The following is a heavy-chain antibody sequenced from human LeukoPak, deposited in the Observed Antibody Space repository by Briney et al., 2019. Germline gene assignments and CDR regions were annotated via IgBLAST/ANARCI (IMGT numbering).Heavy chain of an antibody. D-gene: IGHD6-19*01. CDR2: ISAYNGNT. V-gene: IGHV1-18*04. CDR3: ARDGGYSSGWYYFDY. J-gene: IGHJ4*02. CDR1: GYTFTGYY. Sequence: ASVKVSCKASGYTFTGYYMHWVRQAPGQGLEWMGWISAYNGNTNYAQKLQGRVTMTTDTSTSTAYMELRSLRSDDTAVYYCARDGGYSSGWYYFDYWGQGTLVTVSS.